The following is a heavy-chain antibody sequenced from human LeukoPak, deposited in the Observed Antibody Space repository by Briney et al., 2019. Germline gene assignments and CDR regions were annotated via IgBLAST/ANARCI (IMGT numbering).Heavy chain of an antibody. Sequence: ASVKVSCKASGYTFTGYYMHWVRQAPGQGLEWMGWINPNSGGTNYAQKFQGRVTMTRDTSISTAYMELSRLRSDDTAVYYCARVKRRYCSGGSCNPASYFDYWGQGTLVTVSS. D-gene: IGHD2-15*01. CDR3: ARVKRRYCSGGSCNPASYFDY. J-gene: IGHJ4*02. V-gene: IGHV1-2*02. CDR1: GYTFTGYY. CDR2: INPNSGGT.